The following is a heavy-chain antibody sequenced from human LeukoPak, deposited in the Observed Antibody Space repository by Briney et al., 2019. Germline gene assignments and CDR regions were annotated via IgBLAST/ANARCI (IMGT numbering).Heavy chain of an antibody. CDR3: AKGFGCSSTSCYRRAYYYYMDV. D-gene: IGHD2-2*02. V-gene: IGHV3-23*01. CDR2: ISGSGGST. J-gene: IGHJ6*03. CDR1: GFTFSSYA. Sequence: GGSLRLSCAASGFTFSSYAMSWVRQAPGKGLEWVSAISGSGGSTYYADSVKGRFTISRDNSKNTLYLQMNSLRAGDTAVYYCAKGFGCSSTSCYRRAYYYYMDVWGKGTTVTVSS.